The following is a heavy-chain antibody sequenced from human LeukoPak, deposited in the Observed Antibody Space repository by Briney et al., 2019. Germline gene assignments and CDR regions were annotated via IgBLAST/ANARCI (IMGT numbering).Heavy chain of an antibody. CDR3: ARDVVGPNRWVYGMDV. J-gene: IGHJ6*02. CDR2: IYSGGSP. D-gene: IGHD3/OR15-3a*01. Sequence: GGSLRLSCAASGFTVSSNYMTWVRQAPGKGLEWVSVIYSGGSPYYADSVKGRFTISRDNSKNTLYPQMNSLRAEDTAVYYCARDVVGPNRWVYGMDVWGQGTTVTDSS. CDR1: GFTVSSNY. V-gene: IGHV3-53*01.